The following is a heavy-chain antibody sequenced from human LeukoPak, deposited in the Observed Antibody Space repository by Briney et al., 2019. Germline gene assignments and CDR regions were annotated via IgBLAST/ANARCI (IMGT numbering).Heavy chain of an antibody. CDR2: ISSYNGNT. CDR1: GYTFTSYG. V-gene: IGHV1-18*01. Sequence: ASVKVSCKASGYTFTSYGISWVRQAPGQGLEWMGWISSYNGNTNYAQKVQGRVTMTTDTSTNTAYMELRSLRSDDTAVYYCARASGNYYVMDVWGQGTTVSVSS. CDR3: ARASGNYYVMDV. J-gene: IGHJ6*02.